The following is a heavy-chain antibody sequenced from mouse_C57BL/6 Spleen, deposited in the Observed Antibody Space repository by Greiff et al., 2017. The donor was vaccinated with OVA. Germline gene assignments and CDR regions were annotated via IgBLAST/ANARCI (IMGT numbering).Heavy chain of an antibody. J-gene: IGHJ3*01. CDR1: GYSFTGYY. D-gene: IGHD1-1*01. Sequence: VQLQQSGPELVKPGASVKISCKASGYSFTGYYMNWVKQSPEKSLEWIGEINPSTGGTTYNQKFKAKATLTVDKSSSTAYMQLKSLTSEDSAVYYCARDYGSSPGWFAYWGQGTLVTVSA. V-gene: IGHV1-42*01. CDR3: ARDYGSSPGWFAY. CDR2: INPSTGGT.